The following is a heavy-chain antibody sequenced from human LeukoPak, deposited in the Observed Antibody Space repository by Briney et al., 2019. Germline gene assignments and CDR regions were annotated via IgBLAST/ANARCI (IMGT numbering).Heavy chain of an antibody. CDR2: SNSDGSSK. CDR1: GFTFSSYW. CDR3: ARSNVEMATIDY. D-gene: IGHD5-24*01. J-gene: IGHJ4*02. Sequence: GGSLRLSCAASGFTFSSYWMHWVRQAPGKRLVWVSRSNSDGSSKSYADSVKGRFTISRDKAKNTLYLQMNSLRAEDTAVYYCARSNVEMATIDYWGQGTLVTVSS. V-gene: IGHV3-74*01.